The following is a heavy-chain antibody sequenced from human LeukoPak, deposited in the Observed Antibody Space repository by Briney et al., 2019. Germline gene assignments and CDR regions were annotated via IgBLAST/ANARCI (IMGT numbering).Heavy chain of an antibody. D-gene: IGHD1-26*01. V-gene: IGHV3-23*01. CDR1: GFTFSSYA. Sequence: GGALRLSCAASGFTFSSYAMSWVRQAPGKGLEWVSAMSGSGGTTYYAASVKGQFTISRENSKNTLYLQMNSLRAEDTAVYYCAKDGSGVDYWGQGTLVTVSS. CDR2: MSGSGGTT. J-gene: IGHJ4*02. CDR3: AKDGSGVDY.